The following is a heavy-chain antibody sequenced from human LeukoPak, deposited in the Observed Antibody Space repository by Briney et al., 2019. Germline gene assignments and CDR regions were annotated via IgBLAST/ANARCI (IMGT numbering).Heavy chain of an antibody. J-gene: IGHJ4*02. CDR2: INPSGGST. D-gene: IGHD3-10*01. Sequence: ASVKVSCKASGHTFTSYYMHWVRQAPGQGLEWMGIINPSGGSTSYAQKFQGRVTMTRDTSTSTVYMELSSLRSEDTAVYYCARASITMVRGVIVGYFDYWGQGTLVTVSS. V-gene: IGHV1-46*01. CDR3: ARASITMVRGVIVGYFDY. CDR1: GHTFTSYY.